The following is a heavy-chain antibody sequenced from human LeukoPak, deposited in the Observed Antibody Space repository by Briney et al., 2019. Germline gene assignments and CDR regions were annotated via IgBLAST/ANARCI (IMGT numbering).Heavy chain of an antibody. V-gene: IGHV4-39*01. D-gene: IGHD3-22*01. CDR1: GGSISSYY. CDR3: ARNYYDRSGYEGWFDP. Sequence: SETLSLTCTVSGGSISSYYWGWIRQPPGKGLEWIGSIYYSGSTYYNPSLKSRVTISVDTSKNQFSLRLNSVGAADTAVYYCARNYYDRSGYEGWFDPWGQGTLVTVSS. J-gene: IGHJ5*02. CDR2: IYYSGST.